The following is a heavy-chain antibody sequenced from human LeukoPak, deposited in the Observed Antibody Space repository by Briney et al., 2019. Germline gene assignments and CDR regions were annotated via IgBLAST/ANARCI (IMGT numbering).Heavy chain of an antibody. Sequence: PSETLSLTCTVSGGSISSGDYYWSWIRQPPGKGLEWIGYIYYSGSTYYNPSLKSRVTISVDTSKNQFSLKLSSVTAADTAVYYCAREIVATAYYYYYYMDVWGKGTTVTVSS. D-gene: IGHD5-12*01. J-gene: IGHJ6*03. CDR3: AREIVATAYYYYYYMDV. CDR2: IYYSGST. CDR1: GGSISSGDYY. V-gene: IGHV4-30-4*08.